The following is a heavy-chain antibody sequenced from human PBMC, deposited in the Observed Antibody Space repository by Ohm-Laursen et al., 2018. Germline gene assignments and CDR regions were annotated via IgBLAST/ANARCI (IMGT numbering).Heavy chain of an antibody. CDR3: AKDSSGWSYYYYYYGMDV. D-gene: IGHD6-19*01. V-gene: IGHV3-30*18. J-gene: IGHJ6*02. CDR1: GFTFSSYG. Sequence: SLRLSCAASGFTFSSYGMHWVRQAPGKGLEWVAVISYDGSNKYYADSVKGRFTISRDNSKNTLYLQMNSLRAEDTAVYYCAKDSSGWSYYYYYYGMDVWGQGTTVTVSS. CDR2: ISYDGSNK.